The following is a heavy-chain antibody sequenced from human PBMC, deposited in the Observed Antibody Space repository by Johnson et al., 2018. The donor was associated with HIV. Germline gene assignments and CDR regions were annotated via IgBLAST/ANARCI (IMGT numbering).Heavy chain of an antibody. V-gene: IGHV3-30-3*01. Sequence: QVQLVESGGGLVKAGGSLRLSCAASGFTFSSYAMHWVRQAPGKGLEWVAVISYDGGSKYYADSVKGRFTISRDNSKNTLYLQMNSLRAEDTAVYYCAREGYYDSSGYYGAFDMWGQGTMVTVSS. D-gene: IGHD3-22*01. CDR3: AREGYYDSSGYYGAFDM. CDR2: ISYDGGSK. J-gene: IGHJ3*02. CDR1: GFTFSSYA.